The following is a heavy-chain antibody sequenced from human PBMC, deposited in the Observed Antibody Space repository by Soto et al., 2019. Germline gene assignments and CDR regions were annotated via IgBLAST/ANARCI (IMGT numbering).Heavy chain of an antibody. CDR3: ARAPQGYFDWSFDY. J-gene: IGHJ4*02. V-gene: IGHV3-53*04. Sequence: GGSLRLSCAASGFTVSSNYMSWVRQAPGKGLEWVSVIYSGGSTYYADSVKGRFTISRHNSKNTLYLQMNSLRAEDTAVYYCARAPQGYFDWSFDYWGQGTLVTVSS. CDR2: IYSGGST. D-gene: IGHD3-9*01. CDR1: GFTVSSNY.